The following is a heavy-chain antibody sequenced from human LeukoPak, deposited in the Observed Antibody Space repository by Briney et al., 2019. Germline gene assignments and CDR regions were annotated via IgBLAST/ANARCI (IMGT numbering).Heavy chain of an antibody. J-gene: IGHJ6*03. Sequence: PSETLSLTCTVSGGSISSYYWSWIRQPAGKGLEWIGRIYTSGSTNYNPSLKSRVTMSVDTSKNQFSLKLSSVTAADTAVYYCAGEYSGGWYLSEYYYMDVWGKGTTVTVSS. CDR3: AGEYSGGWYLSEYYYMDV. D-gene: IGHD6-19*01. V-gene: IGHV4-4*07. CDR2: IYTSGST. CDR1: GGSISSYY.